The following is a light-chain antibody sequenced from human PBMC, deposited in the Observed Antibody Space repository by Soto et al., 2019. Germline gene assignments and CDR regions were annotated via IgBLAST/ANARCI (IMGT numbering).Light chain of an antibody. CDR3: MQALQTLPT. Sequence: DIVMTRSPLSLPVTPGEPASISCRSSQSLLHSNGYNYLDWYLQKPGQSPQLLIYLGSNRASGVPDRFSGSGSGTDFTLKISRVEAEDVGVYYCMQALQTLPTFGQGTKVDIK. J-gene: IGKJ1*01. V-gene: IGKV2-28*01. CDR1: QSLLHSNGYNY. CDR2: LGS.